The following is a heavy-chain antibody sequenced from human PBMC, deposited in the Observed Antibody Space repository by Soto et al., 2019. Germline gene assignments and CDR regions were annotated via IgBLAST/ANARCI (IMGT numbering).Heavy chain of an antibody. D-gene: IGHD3-22*01. CDR2: IGSRTSDI. J-gene: IGHJ3*02. CDR1: GFTLSRHT. CDR3: VRDYYDTSGYPNTFDM. Sequence: PGRSLRLSCAASGFTLSRHTMNWVRQAPGKGLEWVSFIGSRTSDIYYADSVKGRFTISRDNAKNSLYLDLTRLRAEDTAVYFCVRDYYDTSGYPNTFDMWGQGTMVTVS. V-gene: IGHV3-21*01.